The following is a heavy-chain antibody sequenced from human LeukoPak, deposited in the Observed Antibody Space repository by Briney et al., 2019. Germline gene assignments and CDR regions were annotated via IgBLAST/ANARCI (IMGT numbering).Heavy chain of an antibody. CDR2: IAHDGTT. V-gene: IGHV4-4*03. D-gene: IGHD6-6*01. CDR3: ARWQYTISSGWFDP. CDR1: GGSIDITNY. Sequence: PPGTLSLTCGVSGGSIDITNYWSWVRQAPGKGLEWIGEIAHDGTTNYNPSLRSRVAMSFDRANNQFSLSLTSVTAADTAVYYCARWQYTISSGWFDPWGQGTLVTVSS. J-gene: IGHJ5*02.